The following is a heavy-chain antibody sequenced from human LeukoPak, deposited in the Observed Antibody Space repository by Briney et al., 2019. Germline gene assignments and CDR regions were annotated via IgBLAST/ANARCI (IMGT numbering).Heavy chain of an antibody. CDR1: GFTFSSYS. CDR3: ARIEEMAYYYYYYYMDV. CDR2: ISSSSYYI. J-gene: IGHJ6*03. D-gene: IGHD5-24*01. V-gene: IGHV3-21*04. Sequence: PGGSLRLSCAASGFTFSSYSMNWVRQAPGKGLEWVSSISSSSYYIYYADSVKGRFTISRDNAKNSLYLQMNSLRAEDTAVYYCARIEEMAYYYYYYYMDVWGKGTTVTISS.